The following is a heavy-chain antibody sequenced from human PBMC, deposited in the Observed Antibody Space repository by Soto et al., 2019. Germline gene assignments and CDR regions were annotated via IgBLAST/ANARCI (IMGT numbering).Heavy chain of an antibody. CDR2: ISYSGTT. V-gene: IGHV4-39*01. J-gene: IGHJ3*01. CDR3: ARHDHGSYTINGFDV. D-gene: IGHD1-1*01. Sequence: RQPPGKGLEWIETISYSGTTFYNPSLKTRSTISVDSSKNQFSLSLVSVTAADTAMYYCARHDHGSYTINGFDVWGQGTMVT.